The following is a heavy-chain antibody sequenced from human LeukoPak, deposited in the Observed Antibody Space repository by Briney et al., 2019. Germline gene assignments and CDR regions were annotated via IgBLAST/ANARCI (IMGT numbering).Heavy chain of an antibody. J-gene: IGHJ6*02. CDR1: GYTFTSYD. Sequence: ASVKVSCKASGYTFTSYDINWVRQATGQGLEWMGWMNPNSGNTGYAQKFQGRVAITRNTSISTAYMELSSLRSEDTAVYYCARGGYYYDMDVWGQGTTVIVSS. CDR3: ARGGYYYDMDV. CDR2: MNPNSGNT. V-gene: IGHV1-8*01.